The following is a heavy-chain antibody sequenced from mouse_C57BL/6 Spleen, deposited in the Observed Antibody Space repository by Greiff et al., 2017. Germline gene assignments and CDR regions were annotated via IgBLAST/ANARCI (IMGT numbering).Heavy chain of an antibody. CDR2: IDPSDSYT. J-gene: IGHJ2*01. D-gene: IGHD2-4*01. V-gene: IGHV1-69*01. CDR1: GYTFTSYW. Sequence: QVQLQQPGAELVMPGASVKLSCKASGYTFTSYWMHWVKQRPGQGLEWIGEIDPSDSYTNYNQKFKGKSTLTVDKSSSTAYMQLSSLTSEDSAVYYCASGLRGYFDYWGQGTTLTVSS. CDR3: ASGLRGYFDY.